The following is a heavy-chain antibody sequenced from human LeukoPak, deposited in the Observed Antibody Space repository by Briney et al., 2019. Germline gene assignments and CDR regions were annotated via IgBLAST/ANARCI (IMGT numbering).Heavy chain of an antibody. D-gene: IGHD1-1*01. CDR1: GFTFSSYA. V-gene: IGHV3-23*01. CDR3: AKANWVSNADAVW. CDR2: IGGGGEP. Sequence: GGSLRLSCAASGFTFSSYAMSWVRRAPARELEWVPRIGGGGEPFYADPVKGRFPLSRDDPRNPVYLHMNNLRVDATAVYYCAKANWVSNADAVWWGQGTLVTVSS. J-gene: IGHJ4*02.